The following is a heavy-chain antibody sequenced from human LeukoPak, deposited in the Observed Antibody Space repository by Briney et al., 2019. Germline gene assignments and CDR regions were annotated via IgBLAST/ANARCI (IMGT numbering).Heavy chain of an antibody. Sequence: SVKVSCKASGGTFSSYAISWVRQAPGQGLEWMGRIIPIFGIANYAQKFQGRVTITADKSTSTAYMELSSLRSEDTAVYYCASGVFYDILTGPHYYYGMDVWGKGTTVTVSS. V-gene: IGHV1-69*04. CDR1: GGTFSSYA. CDR2: IIPIFGIA. D-gene: IGHD3-9*01. J-gene: IGHJ6*04. CDR3: ASGVFYDILTGPHYYYGMDV.